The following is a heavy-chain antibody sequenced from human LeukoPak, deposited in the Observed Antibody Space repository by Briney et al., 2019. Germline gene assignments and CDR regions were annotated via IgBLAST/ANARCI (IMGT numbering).Heavy chain of an antibody. Sequence: GGSLRLSCAASGFTVSSNYMNWVPQAPGKGLEWVSVIYTGGSTYYADSVKGRFTISRDSSKNTLYLQMNSLRGEDTAVYFCARSFGESSQYGMDVWGQGTTVTVSS. CDR2: IYTGGST. D-gene: IGHD3-10*01. J-gene: IGHJ6*02. CDR1: GFTVSSNY. CDR3: ARSFGESSQYGMDV. V-gene: IGHV3-66*01.